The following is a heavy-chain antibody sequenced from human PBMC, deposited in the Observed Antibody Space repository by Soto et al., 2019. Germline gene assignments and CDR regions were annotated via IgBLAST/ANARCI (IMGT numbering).Heavy chain of an antibody. CDR3: ARIPVDKYMINWLDH. V-gene: IGHV4-61*08. D-gene: IGHD3-16*01. J-gene: IGHJ5*02. Sequence: PSETLSLTCTVSGGSVSRGDYYWSWIRQPPGKGLEWIGYIYYSGSTNYNPSLKSRVSISLDTSKNQFSLRLTSVTAADKAVYYCARIPVDKYMINWLDHWGQGTLVTVSS. CDR2: IYYSGST. CDR1: GGSVSRGDYY.